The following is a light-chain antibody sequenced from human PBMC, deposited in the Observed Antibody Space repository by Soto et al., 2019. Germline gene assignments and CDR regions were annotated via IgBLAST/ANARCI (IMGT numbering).Light chain of an antibody. Sequence: IVMTPSPATLSVSPGEGFTLSCRASENVGTNLAWYQQKPGQAPRLLISGSSTRATGIPATFSGSGSGTEFTLTISSLQSEESAIYYCQQYNNWGLSFGGGTKVDIK. CDR3: QQYNNWGLS. V-gene: IGKV3D-15*01. CDR1: ENVGTN. J-gene: IGKJ4*01. CDR2: GSS.